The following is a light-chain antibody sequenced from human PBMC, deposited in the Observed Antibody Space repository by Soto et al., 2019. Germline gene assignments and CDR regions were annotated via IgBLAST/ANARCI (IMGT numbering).Light chain of an antibody. CDR3: SSYTTRSTLV. V-gene: IGLV2-14*01. J-gene: IGLJ1*01. CDR2: EVN. Sequence: QSALTQPASVSGSPGQSITISCSGTSSDIGTYHYVSWYQQHPGKVPKLIIYEVNNRPSGLSNRFSGSKSGNTASLTISGLQAEDEADYYCSSYTTRSTLVFGSGTKLTVL. CDR1: SSDIGTYHY.